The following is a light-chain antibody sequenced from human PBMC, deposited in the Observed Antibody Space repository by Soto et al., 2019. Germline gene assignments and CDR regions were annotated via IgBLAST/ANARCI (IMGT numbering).Light chain of an antibody. J-gene: IGKJ4*01. Sequence: EIVLTQSPGTLSLSPGERATVSCRASQSVASSHLAWYRQKPGQTPRLLIYGSSTRATGVPARFSGSGSGTEFTLSISSLQSEHFAVYYCQQYSSWPLTFGGGTKVEIK. CDR3: QQYSSWPLT. CDR2: GSS. V-gene: IGKV3-15*01. CDR1: QSVASSH.